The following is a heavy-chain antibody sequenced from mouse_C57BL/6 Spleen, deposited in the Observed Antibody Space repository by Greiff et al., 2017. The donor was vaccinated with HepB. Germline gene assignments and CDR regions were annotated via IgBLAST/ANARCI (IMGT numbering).Heavy chain of an antibody. CDR3: ARRDDYDVGYFDV. J-gene: IGHJ1*03. D-gene: IGHD2-4*01. Sequence: VQLKQSGAELVKPGASVKISCKASGYAFSSYWMNWVKQRPGKGLEWIGQIYPGDGDTNYNGKFKGKATLTADKSSSTAYMQLSSLTSEDSAVYFCARRDDYDVGYFDVWGTGTTVTVSS. CDR2: IYPGDGDT. V-gene: IGHV1-80*01. CDR1: GYAFSSYW.